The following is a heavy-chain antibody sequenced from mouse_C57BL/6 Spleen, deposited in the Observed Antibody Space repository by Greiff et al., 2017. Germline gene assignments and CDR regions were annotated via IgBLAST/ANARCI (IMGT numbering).Heavy chain of an antibody. D-gene: IGHD1-2*01. CDR2: IYPGDGDT. CDR3: ARQSLLRIMDY. V-gene: IGHV1-82*01. J-gene: IGHJ4*01. CDR1: GYAFSSSW. Sequence: QVQLQQSGPELVKPGASVKISCKASGYAFSSSWMNWVKQRPGKGLEWIGRIYPGDGDTNYNGKFKGKATLTADKSSSTAYMQLSSLTSEDSAVYFCARQSLLRIMDYWGQGTSVTVSS.